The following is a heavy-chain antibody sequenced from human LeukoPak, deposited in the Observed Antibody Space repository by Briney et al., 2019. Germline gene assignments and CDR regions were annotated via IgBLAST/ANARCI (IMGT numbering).Heavy chain of an antibody. CDR1: GYTFTGYY. J-gene: IGHJ4*02. V-gene: IGHV1-2*06. CDR2: INPNSGGT. D-gene: IGHD6-13*01. Sequence: GASVKVSCKASGYTFTGYYMHWVRQAPGQGLEWMGRINPNSGGTNYAQKFQGRVTMTRDTSISTAYMELSRLRSDDTAVYYCARGDSSWSVLGDYAFDYWGPGTLVTVSS. CDR3: ARGDSSWSVLGDYAFDY.